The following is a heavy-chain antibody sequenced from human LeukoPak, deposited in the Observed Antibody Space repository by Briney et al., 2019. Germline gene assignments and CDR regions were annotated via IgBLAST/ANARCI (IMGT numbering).Heavy chain of an antibody. J-gene: IGHJ4*02. D-gene: IGHD2-15*01. CDR2: INYSGGT. CDR1: GDSLNNYN. Sequence: PSETLSLTCTVSGDSLNNYNWSWIRQPPGKGLEWICNINYSGGTNSNPSPKSRATISVDMPRKHFFLYMSSVTAADTLVYYCARAVHYAGTSDQYAGGWYYFDFWGQGTLVTVSS. V-gene: IGHV4-59*01. CDR3: ARAVHYAGTSDQYAGGWYYFDF.